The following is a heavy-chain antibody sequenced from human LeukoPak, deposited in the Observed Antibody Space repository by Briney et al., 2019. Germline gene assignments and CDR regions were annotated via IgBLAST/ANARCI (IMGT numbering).Heavy chain of an antibody. Sequence: GGSLRLSCAASGFTFSSYWMSWVRQAPGKGLEWVANIKQDGSEKYYVDSVKGRFTISRDNAKNSLYLQMNSLRAEDTAVYYCASGYCSSTSCQDYWGQGTPVTVSS. V-gene: IGHV3-7*01. D-gene: IGHD2-2*01. CDR3: ASGYCSSTSCQDY. CDR2: IKQDGSEK. J-gene: IGHJ4*02. CDR1: GFTFSSYW.